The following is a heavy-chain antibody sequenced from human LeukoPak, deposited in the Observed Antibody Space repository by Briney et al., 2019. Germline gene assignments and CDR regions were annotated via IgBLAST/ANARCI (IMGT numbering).Heavy chain of an antibody. CDR2: IYYSGST. CDR3: ARAANPSPLDFDY. V-gene: IGHV4-61*08. CDR1: GGSISSGGYY. Sequence: SETLSLTCTVSGGSISSGGYYWSWIRQPPGKGLEWIGYIYYSGSTNYNPSLKSRVTISVDTSKNQFSLKLSSVTAADTAVYYCARAANPSPLDFDYWGQGTLVTVSS. J-gene: IGHJ4*02.